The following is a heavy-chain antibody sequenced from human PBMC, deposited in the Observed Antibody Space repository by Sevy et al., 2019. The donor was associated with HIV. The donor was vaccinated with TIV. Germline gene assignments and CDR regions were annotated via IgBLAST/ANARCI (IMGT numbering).Heavy chain of an antibody. D-gene: IGHD2-2*01. Sequence: GGSLRLSCAASGFSFSNYWMSWVRQAPGKGLEWVANIKRDGSEKYYVASVKGRFTISRDKAKTSLFRQMNSLRGEDTAVYYCARDCSSASCLWGMDVWGQGTTVTVSS. CDR3: ARDCSSASCLWGMDV. CDR2: IKRDGSEK. J-gene: IGHJ6*02. V-gene: IGHV3-7*03. CDR1: GFSFSNYW.